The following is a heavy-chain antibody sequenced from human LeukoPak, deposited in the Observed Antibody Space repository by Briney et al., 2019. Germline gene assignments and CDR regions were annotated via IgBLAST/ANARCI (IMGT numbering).Heavy chain of an antibody. V-gene: IGHV3-53*01. CDR3: ARDHCQERDCNHYYYYMDV. Sequence: GGSLRLSCTVSGFTVSSDSMSWVRQAPGKGLEWVSFIYSGGSTHYSDSVKGRFTISRDNAKNSLYLQMNSLRAEDTAVYYCARDHCQERDCNHYYYYMDVWGKGTTVTVSS. CDR1: GFTVSSDS. CDR2: IYSGGST. D-gene: IGHD2-21*02. J-gene: IGHJ6*03.